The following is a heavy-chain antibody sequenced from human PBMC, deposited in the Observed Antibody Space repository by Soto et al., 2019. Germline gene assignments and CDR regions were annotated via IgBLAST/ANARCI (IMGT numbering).Heavy chain of an antibody. Sequence: GGSLRLSCAASGFTFSIYSMNWVRQAPGKGLEWVSYIMPGSSHIYYADSVKGRFTISRDNAKNSLYLQMNSLRAEDTAVYYCARDTPLEPTAPVNWFDPWGQGTLVTVSS. V-gene: IGHV3-48*01. D-gene: IGHD1-1*01. CDR3: ARDTPLEPTAPVNWFDP. CDR2: IMPGSSHI. CDR1: GFTFSIYS. J-gene: IGHJ5*02.